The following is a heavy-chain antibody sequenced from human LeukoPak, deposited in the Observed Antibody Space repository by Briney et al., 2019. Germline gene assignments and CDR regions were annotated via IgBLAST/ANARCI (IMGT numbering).Heavy chain of an antibody. V-gene: IGHV4-59*01. D-gene: IGHD2-8*01. J-gene: IGHJ4*01. Sequence: SETLSLTCTVSGGSTNSYYWSWLRQPPGKGLEWIGYIYYSGSTNYNPSLKSRVTISRDTSKNQFSLKLRSVTAADTAVYYCTSGGMVSGDYWGHGTLVTVSS. CDR1: GGSTNSYY. CDR2: IYYSGST. CDR3: TSGGMVSGDY.